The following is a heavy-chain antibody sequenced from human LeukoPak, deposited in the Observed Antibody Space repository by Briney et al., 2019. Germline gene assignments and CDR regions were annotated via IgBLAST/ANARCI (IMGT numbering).Heavy chain of an antibody. CDR3: AKGYSSSGTYNTPFDY. Sequence: PGRSLRLSCVASGFTFSSYAMSWVRQAPGKGLEWASVISSGGSTGYVGSVKGRFTISRDYSKNTLYLQMDSLRAEDSAVYYCAKGYSSSGTYNTPFDYWGQGTLVTVSS. J-gene: IGHJ4*02. D-gene: IGHD3-10*01. CDR1: GFTFSSYA. CDR2: ISSGGST. V-gene: IGHV3-23*01.